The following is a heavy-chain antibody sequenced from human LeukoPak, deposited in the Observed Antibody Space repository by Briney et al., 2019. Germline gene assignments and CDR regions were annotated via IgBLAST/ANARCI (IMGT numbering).Heavy chain of an antibody. D-gene: IGHD6-25*01. V-gene: IGHV1-2*02. CDR2: FNPNSGDA. Sequence: ASVKVSCKASGGTFSSYAISWVRQAPGQGPEWMGWFNPNSGDANYAQRFQGRVTMTRVTSISTAYMELSSLRSEDTAVYYCARDSHRRGYDYYYYYYMDVWGKGTTVTVSS. J-gene: IGHJ6*03. CDR3: ARDSHRRGYDYYYYYYMDV. CDR1: GGTFSSYA.